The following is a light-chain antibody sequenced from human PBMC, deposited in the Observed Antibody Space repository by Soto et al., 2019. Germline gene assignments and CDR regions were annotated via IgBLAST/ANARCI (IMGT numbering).Light chain of an antibody. Sequence: QSALTQPPSVSGAPGQRVTISCTGSSSNIGAGYDVHWYQQLPGTAPKLLIYGNSNRPSGVPDRFSGSKSVTSASLAITGLQAEDEADYYCQSYDSSLSGGVFGGGTKLTVL. CDR1: SSNIGAGYD. CDR3: QSYDSSLSGGV. J-gene: IGLJ3*02. CDR2: GNS. V-gene: IGLV1-40*01.